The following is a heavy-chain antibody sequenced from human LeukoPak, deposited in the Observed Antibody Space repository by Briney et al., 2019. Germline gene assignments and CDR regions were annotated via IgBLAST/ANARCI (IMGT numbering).Heavy chain of an antibody. Sequence: SETLSLTCAVSGGSISSGGYSWSWIRQPAGKGLEWIGRIYTSGSTNYNPSLKSRVTMSVDTSKNQFSLKLSSVTAADTAVYYCARGVSDYWGQGTLVTVSS. CDR3: ARGVSDY. D-gene: IGHD6-13*01. J-gene: IGHJ4*02. CDR1: GGSISSGGYS. CDR2: IYTSGST. V-gene: IGHV4-61*02.